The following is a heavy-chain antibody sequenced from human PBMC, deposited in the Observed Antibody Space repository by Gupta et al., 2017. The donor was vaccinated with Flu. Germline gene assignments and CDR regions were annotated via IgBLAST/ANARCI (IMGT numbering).Heavy chain of an antibody. J-gene: IGHJ6*02. Sequence: VKGRFTISRDNSKNTLYLQMNSLRAEDTAVYYCAKDFRESSGWYVYRPFYYYGMDVWGQGTTVTVSS. V-gene: IGHV3-30*02. CDR3: AKDFRESSGWYVYRPFYYYGMDV. D-gene: IGHD6-19*01.